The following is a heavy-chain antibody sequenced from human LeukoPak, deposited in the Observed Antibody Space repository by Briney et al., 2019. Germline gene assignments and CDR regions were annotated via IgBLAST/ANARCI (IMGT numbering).Heavy chain of an antibody. J-gene: IGHJ5*02. Sequence: SETLSLTCTVSSGSISSSSYYWGWIRQPPGKGLEWIGSIYYSGSTYYNPSLKSRVTISVDTSKNQFSLKLSSVTAADTAVYYCARAPPPYYYGSGSYFNWFDPWGQGTLVTVSS. CDR2: IYYSGST. D-gene: IGHD3-10*01. CDR3: ARAPPPYYYGSGSYFNWFDP. CDR1: SGSISSSSYY. V-gene: IGHV4-39*07.